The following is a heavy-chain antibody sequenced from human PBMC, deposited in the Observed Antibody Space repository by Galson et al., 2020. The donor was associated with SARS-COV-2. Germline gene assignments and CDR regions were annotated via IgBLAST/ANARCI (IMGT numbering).Heavy chain of an antibody. CDR3: AGGSGCGGDCP. V-gene: IGHV4-34*01. Sequence: SETLSLTCAVYGGSLSGYYWSWIRQPPGKGLEWIAAINHSGGANYNPALKSRVTLSVDTSKNQFSLKMNSVTAADTAVYYCAGGSGCGGDCPWGQGTLVTVSS. CDR2: INHSGGA. D-gene: IGHD2-21*02. J-gene: IGHJ5*02. CDR1: GGSLSGYY.